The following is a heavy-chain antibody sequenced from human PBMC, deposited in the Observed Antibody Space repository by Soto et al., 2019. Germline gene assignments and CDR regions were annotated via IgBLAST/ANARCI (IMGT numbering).Heavy chain of an antibody. V-gene: IGHV4-34*01. Sequence: SETLSLKSAVYGGSFSGYYWSWIRQPPGKGLEWIGEINHSGSTNYNPSLKSRVTISVDTSKNQFSLKLSSVTAADTALYFCARQRTSVVTQAYFDVWGPGSLVTVSS. CDR2: INHSGST. J-gene: IGHJ4*02. CDR1: GGSFSGYY. CDR3: ARQRTSVVTQAYFDV. D-gene: IGHD2-21*02.